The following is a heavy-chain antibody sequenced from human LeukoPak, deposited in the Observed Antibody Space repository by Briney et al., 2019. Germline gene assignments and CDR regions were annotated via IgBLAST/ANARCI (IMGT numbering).Heavy chain of an antibody. V-gene: IGHV5-51*01. D-gene: IGHD3-22*01. CDR1: GYSFTSYW. CDR2: IYPGDSDT. Sequence: GESLKISCKGSGYSFTSYWIGWVRQMPGKGLEWMEIIYPGDSDTRYSPSFQGQVTISADKSISTAYLQWSSLKASDTAMYYCARHQYQYYYDSSGYDYFDYWGQGTLVTVSS. J-gene: IGHJ4*02. CDR3: ARHQYQYYYDSSGYDYFDY.